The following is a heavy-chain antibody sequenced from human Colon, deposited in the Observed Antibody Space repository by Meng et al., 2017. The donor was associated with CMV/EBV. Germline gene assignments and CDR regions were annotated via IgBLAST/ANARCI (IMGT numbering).Heavy chain of an antibody. D-gene: IGHD6-19*01. CDR1: GFTFSRNW. CDR3: ARPDGFAGAGSD. J-gene: IGHJ4*02. Sequence: GGSLRLSCAVSGFTFSRNWMTWVRQAPGKGLEWVANINQDGSETYYADSVKGRFTISRDNAKYSLYLQMNSVRADDTAVYYCARPDGFAGAGSDWGQGTLVTVSS. CDR2: INQDGSET. V-gene: IGHV3-7*01.